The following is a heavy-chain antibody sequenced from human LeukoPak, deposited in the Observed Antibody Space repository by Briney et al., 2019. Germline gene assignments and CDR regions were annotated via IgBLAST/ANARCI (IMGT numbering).Heavy chain of an antibody. J-gene: IGHJ3*02. CDR1: GFTFSSYW. V-gene: IGHV3-30*03. D-gene: IGHD4-17*01. Sequence: PGGSLRLSCAASGFTFSSYWMNWVRQAPGKGLEWVAVISYDGSNKYYADSVKGRFTISRDNSKNTLYLQMNSLRAEDTAVYYCARDRTPRVTGAFDIWGQGTMVTVSS. CDR2: ISYDGSNK. CDR3: ARDRTPRVTGAFDI.